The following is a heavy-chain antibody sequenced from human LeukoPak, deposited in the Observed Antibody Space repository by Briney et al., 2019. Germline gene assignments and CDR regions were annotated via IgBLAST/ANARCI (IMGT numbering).Heavy chain of an antibody. D-gene: IGHD6-13*01. J-gene: IGHJ6*02. Sequence: SQTLSLTCAISGDSVSSNSAAWNWIRQSLSRGLEWLGRTYYRSKWYNDYAVSVKSRITINPDTSKNQFSLQLNSVTPEDTAVYYCARGQAARYYGMDVWGQGTTVTVSS. V-gene: IGHV6-1*01. CDR3: ARGQAARYYGMDV. CDR1: GDSVSSNSAA. CDR2: TYYRSKWYN.